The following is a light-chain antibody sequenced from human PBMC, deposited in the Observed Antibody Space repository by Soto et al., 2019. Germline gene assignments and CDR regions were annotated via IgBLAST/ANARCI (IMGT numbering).Light chain of an antibody. CDR3: QHYGSSPWT. J-gene: IGKJ1*01. CDR2: GAS. Sequence: EIVLTQSPGTLSLSPGERATLSCRASQSVNYLVWYQQKPGQAPRLLIYGASSRATGIPDRFSGSGSGTDFTLTISRLEPEDFAVYYCQHYGSSPWTFGQGTKVEIK. V-gene: IGKV3-20*01. CDR1: QSVNY.